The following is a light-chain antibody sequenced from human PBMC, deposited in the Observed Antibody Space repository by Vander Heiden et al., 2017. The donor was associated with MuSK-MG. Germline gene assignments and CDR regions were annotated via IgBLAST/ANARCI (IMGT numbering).Light chain of an antibody. CDR1: SGHIGGTYNY. CDR2: EVK. Sequence: QSALTQPASVSGSPGQSTTISCSGSSGHIGGTYNYVSWYQQHAGQPPKLMIYEVKNRPPGVSSRFSGSKSANTAYLTISGLQTEDEADYYCSAYTGGSTPGVFGTGTTVTVL. J-gene: IGLJ1*01. CDR3: SAYTGGSTPGV. V-gene: IGLV2-14*01.